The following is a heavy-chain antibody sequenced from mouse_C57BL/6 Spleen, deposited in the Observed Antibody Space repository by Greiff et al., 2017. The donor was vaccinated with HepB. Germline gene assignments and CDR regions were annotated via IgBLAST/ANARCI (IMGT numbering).Heavy chain of an antibody. CDR3: AEIDGASPFAY. Sequence: QVQLQQSGPELVKPGASVKISCKASGYAFTSSWMNWVKQRPGKGLEWIGRIYPGDGDTNYNEKFKGKATLTADKSSSTAYMHLSSLTSEDSAVYCGAEIDGASPFAYWGQGTLVTVSA. J-gene: IGHJ3*01. D-gene: IGHD1-1*02. CDR1: GYAFTSSW. CDR2: IYPGDGDT. V-gene: IGHV1-82*01.